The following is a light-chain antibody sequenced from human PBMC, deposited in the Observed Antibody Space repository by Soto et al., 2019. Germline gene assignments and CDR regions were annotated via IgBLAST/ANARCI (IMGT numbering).Light chain of an antibody. J-gene: IGKJ4*01. CDR3: QQRSTRPFFT. Sequence: VLTQSPATLFLSPGERATLSCRASQTVSRYLAWYQQKPGQAPRLLIYYASNRATGIPARFSGSGSGTDYILTISSLQSANSAVYYSQQRSTRPFFTFGGGTKVEI. CDR1: QTVSRY. CDR2: YAS. V-gene: IGKV3-11*01.